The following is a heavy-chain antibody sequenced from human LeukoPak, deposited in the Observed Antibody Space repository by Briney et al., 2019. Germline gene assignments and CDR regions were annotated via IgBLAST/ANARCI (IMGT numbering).Heavy chain of an antibody. D-gene: IGHD2-8*01. J-gene: IGHJ4*02. CDR1: GFTFSSYG. CDR3: ARVGPRGTNGAPDY. V-gene: IGHV3-21*01. Sequence: GGSLRLSCAASGFTFSSYGMHWVRQAPGKGLEWISSISSSSSYIYYADSVKGRFTISRDNTKNSLYLQMNSLRAEDTAVYYCARVGPRGTNGAPDYWGQGTLVTVSS. CDR2: ISSSSSYI.